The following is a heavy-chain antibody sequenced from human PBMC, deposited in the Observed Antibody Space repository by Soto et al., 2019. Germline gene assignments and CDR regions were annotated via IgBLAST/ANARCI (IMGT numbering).Heavy chain of an antibody. D-gene: IGHD2-15*01. V-gene: IGHV1-69*02. CDR2: IIPILGIA. J-gene: IGHJ4*02. Sequence: QVQLVQSGAAVKKPGSSVKVSCKASGGTFSSYTISWVRQAPGQGLEWMGRIIPILGIANYAQKFQGRVTITAHKSTSTADMELSSLRSEDTAVYYCAGGYCSGGSCYSGYWGQGTLVTVSS. CDR3: AGGYCSGGSCYSGY. CDR1: GGTFSSYT.